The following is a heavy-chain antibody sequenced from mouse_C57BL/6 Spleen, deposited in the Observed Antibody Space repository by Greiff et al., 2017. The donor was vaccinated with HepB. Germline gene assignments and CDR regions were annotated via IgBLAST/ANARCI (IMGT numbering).Heavy chain of an antibody. CDR1: GFTFSDYG. CDR2: ISSGSSTI. J-gene: IGHJ4*01. CDR3: ASPLITTVVATGAMDY. V-gene: IGHV5-17*01. Sequence: VKLVESGGGLVKPGGSLKLSCAASGFTFSDYGMHWVRQAPEKGLEWVAYISSGSSTIYYADTVKGRFTISRDNAKNTLFLQMTSLRSEDTAMYYCASPLITTVVATGAMDYWGQGTSVTVSS. D-gene: IGHD1-1*01.